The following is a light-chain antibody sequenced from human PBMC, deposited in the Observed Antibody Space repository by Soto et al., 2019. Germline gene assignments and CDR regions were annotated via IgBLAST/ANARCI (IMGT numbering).Light chain of an antibody. Sequence: DIQMTQSPSSLSASVGDTVTITCRASQSISRYLNWYQQKPGKAPNLLIYGATSLQSGVPSRFSGSGSATDFTLTISSLQPEDFAPYFCQQSDNFLFTFGPGTKVDI. V-gene: IGKV1-39*01. CDR1: QSISRY. CDR2: GAT. CDR3: QQSDNFLFT. J-gene: IGKJ3*01.